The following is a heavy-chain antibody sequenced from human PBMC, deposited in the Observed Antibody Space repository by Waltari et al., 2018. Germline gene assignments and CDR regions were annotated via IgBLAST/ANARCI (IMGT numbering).Heavy chain of an antibody. CDR3: AREGAAGPYYYYGLDV. CDR1: GSTFSIFT. V-gene: IGHV3-48*01. J-gene: IGHJ6*02. D-gene: IGHD6-13*01. Sequence: EVQLVESGGGLVQPGGSLRLPCPASGSTFSIFTMTWVRQAPGKGLEWVSYISGSNNTTYYAESVKGRFTISRDNAKNSLFLQMNSLRAEDTAVYYCAREGAAGPYYYYGLDVWGQGTTVTVSS. CDR2: ISGSNNTT.